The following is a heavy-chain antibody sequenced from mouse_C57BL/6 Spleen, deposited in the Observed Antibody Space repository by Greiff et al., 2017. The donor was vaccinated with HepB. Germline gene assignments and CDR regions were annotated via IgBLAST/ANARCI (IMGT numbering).Heavy chain of an antibody. V-gene: IGHV10-1*01. J-gene: IGHJ2*01. D-gene: IGHD2-3*01. Sequence: GGGLVQPKGSLKLSCAASGFSFNTYAMNWVRQAPGKGLEWVARIRSKSNNYATYYADSVKDRFTISRDDSESMLYLQMNNLKTEDTAMYYCVRQGDGYYPYYFDYWGQGTTLTVSS. CDR3: VRQGDGYYPYYFDY. CDR2: IRSKSNNYAT. CDR1: GFSFNTYA.